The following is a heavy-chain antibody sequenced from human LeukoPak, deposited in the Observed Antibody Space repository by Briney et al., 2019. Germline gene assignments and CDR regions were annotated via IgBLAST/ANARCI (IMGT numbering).Heavy chain of an antibody. D-gene: IGHD6-19*01. Sequence: GSSVKVSCKASGGTFSSYAISWVRQAPGQGLEWMGGIIPIFGTANYAQKFQGRVTITADKSTSTAYMELSSLRSEDTAVYFCARAGNGWDPLQYSYFYLDVWGIGTTVTVSS. CDR3: ARAGNGWDPLQYSYFYLDV. CDR1: GGTFSSYA. CDR2: IIPIFGTA. J-gene: IGHJ6*03. V-gene: IGHV1-69*06.